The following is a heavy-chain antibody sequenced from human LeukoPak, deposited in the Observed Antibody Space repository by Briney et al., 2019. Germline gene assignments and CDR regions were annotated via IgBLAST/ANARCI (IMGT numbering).Heavy chain of an antibody. Sequence: ASVKVSCKASGGTFTSYAISWVRQAPGQGLEWIGGIIPIFGTANYAQKFQGRVTITTDESTSTAYMELSSLRYEDTAVYYCASEGAGSYDYVWGSYRSTKYFQHWGQGTLVTVSS. CDR2: IIPIFGTA. D-gene: IGHD3-16*02. CDR3: ASEGAGSYDYVWGSYRSTKYFQH. V-gene: IGHV1-69*05. CDR1: GGTFTSYA. J-gene: IGHJ1*01.